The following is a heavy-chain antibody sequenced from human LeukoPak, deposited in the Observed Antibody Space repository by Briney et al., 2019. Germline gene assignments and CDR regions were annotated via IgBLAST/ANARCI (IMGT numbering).Heavy chain of an antibody. CDR2: INQDGSDQ. J-gene: IGHJ4*02. Sequence: GGSLRLSCAASGFSFSTNWMSWLRQAPGKGLEWVAHINQDGSDQYYVDSVKGRFTISRDNAKNSLYLQMNSLRVEDTAVYYCARDTTMIVEIQRRDFDYWGQGTLVTVSS. CDR1: GFSFSTNW. V-gene: IGHV3-7*01. D-gene: IGHD3-22*01. CDR3: ARDTTMIVEIQRRDFDY.